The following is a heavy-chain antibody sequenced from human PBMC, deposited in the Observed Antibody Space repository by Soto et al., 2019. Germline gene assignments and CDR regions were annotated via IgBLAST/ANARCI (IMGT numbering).Heavy chain of an antibody. CDR2: TYYRSNWHT. V-gene: IGHV6-1*01. Sequence: PSQTLSLTCAISGHRVLSTSASWHLLRQSPSRGLEWLGRTYYRSNWHTDYAVPVKSRIAINPDTSKNQFSLQLSSVTPEDTAVYYCARDISSWYDHGNWFDSWGQGVLVT. J-gene: IGHJ5*01. D-gene: IGHD6-13*01. CDR1: GHRVLSTSAS. CDR3: ARDISSWYDHGNWFDS.